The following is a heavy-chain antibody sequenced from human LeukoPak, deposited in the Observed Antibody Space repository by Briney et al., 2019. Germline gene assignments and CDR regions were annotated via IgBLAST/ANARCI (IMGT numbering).Heavy chain of an antibody. V-gene: IGHV4-59*12. Sequence: PSETLSLTCTVSGGSIRTYSWSWIRQPPGKGLEWIGYIYNSGSTNYNPSLKSRVTISVDTSKNQFSLKLSSVTAADTAVYYCAREDSSSIPFDYWGQGTLVTVSS. CDR3: AREDSSSIPFDY. CDR2: IYNSGST. D-gene: IGHD6-13*01. J-gene: IGHJ4*02. CDR1: GGSIRTYS.